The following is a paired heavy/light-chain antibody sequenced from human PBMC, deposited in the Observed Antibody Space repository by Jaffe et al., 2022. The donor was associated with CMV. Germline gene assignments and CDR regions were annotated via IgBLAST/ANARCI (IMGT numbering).Heavy chain of an antibody. Sequence: QVQLVQSGAEVKKPGSSVKVSCKASGGTFSSYAISWVRQAPGQGLEWMGGIIPIFGTANYAQKFQGRVTITADESTSTAYMELSSLRSEDTAVYYCARAPVYSSSSDRHYYYYGMDVWGQGTTVTVSS. D-gene: IGHD6-6*01. J-gene: IGHJ6*02. V-gene: IGHV1-69*01. CDR1: GGTFSSYA. CDR3: ARAPVYSSSSDRHYYYYGMDV. CDR2: IIPIFGTA.
Light chain of an antibody. CDR3: QQYNSYPPT. Sequence: DIQMTQSPSSLSASVGDRVTITCRASQGISSWLAWYQQKPEKAPKSLIYAASSLQSGVPSRFSGSGSGTDFTLTISSLQPEDFATYYCQQYNSYPPTFGQGTKLEIK. CDR2: AAS. J-gene: IGKJ2*01. V-gene: IGKV1D-16*01. CDR1: QGISSW.